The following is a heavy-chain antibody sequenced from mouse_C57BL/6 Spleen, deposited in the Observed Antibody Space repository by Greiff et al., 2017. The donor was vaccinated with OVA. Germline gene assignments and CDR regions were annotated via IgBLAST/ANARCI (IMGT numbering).Heavy chain of an antibody. CDR2: IHPNSGST. Sequence: VKLQESGAELVKPGASVKLSCKASGYTFTSYWMHWVKQRPGQGLEWIGMIHPNSGSTNYNEKFKSKATLTVDKSSSTAYMQLSSLTSEDSAVYYCARSRSNYGFAYWGQGTLVTVSA. CDR3: ARSRSNYGFAY. D-gene: IGHD2-5*01. V-gene: IGHV1-64*01. CDR1: GYTFTSYW. J-gene: IGHJ3*01.